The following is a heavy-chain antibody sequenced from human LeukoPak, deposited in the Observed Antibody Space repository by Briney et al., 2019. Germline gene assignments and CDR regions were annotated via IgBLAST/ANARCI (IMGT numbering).Heavy chain of an antibody. CDR1: GGSISSYY. J-gene: IGHJ5*02. V-gene: IGHV4-59*01. CDR3: ARDRGDFWSGSIGLDP. CDR2: IYYSGST. Sequence: PSETLSLTCTVSGGSISSYYWSWIRQPPGKGLEWIGYIYYSGSTNYNPSLKSRVTISVDTSKNQFSLKLSSVTAADTAVYYCARDRGDFWSGSIGLDPWGQGTLVTVSS. D-gene: IGHD3-3*01.